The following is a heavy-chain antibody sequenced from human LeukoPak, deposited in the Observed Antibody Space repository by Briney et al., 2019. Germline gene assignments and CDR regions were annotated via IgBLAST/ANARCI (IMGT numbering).Heavy chain of an antibody. CDR2: INPNSGGT. J-gene: IGHJ4*02. D-gene: IGHD6-19*01. CDR3: TYGYSSGWTSYYFDY. V-gene: IGHV1-2*02. CDR1: GYTFTDYY. Sequence: ASVKVSCKASGYTFTDYYLHWVRQAPGQGLEWMGWINPNSGGTNYAQKFQGRVTMTRDTSISTAYMELSRLRSDDTAVYYCTYGYSSGWTSYYFDYWGQGTLVTVSS.